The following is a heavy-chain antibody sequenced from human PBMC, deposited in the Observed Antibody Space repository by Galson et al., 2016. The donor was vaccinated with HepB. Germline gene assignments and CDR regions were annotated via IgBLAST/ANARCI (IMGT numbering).Heavy chain of an antibody. J-gene: IGHJ6*02. D-gene: IGHD3-3*01. CDR3: ASRSGVRFLEWPASYYYGLDV. CDR1: GGSVSSGNYY. CDR2: IYHSGST. Sequence: SETLSLTCTVSGGSVSSGNYYWSWLRQPPGKGLEWIGYIYHSGSTNYNTSLESRVTISVDTSENQFSLKVSSVTAADTAVYYCASRSGVRFLEWPASYYYGLDVWGQGTTVTVSS. V-gene: IGHV4-61*01.